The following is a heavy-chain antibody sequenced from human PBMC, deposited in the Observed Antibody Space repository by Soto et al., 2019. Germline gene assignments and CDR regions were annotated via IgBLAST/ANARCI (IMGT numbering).Heavy chain of an antibody. Sequence: PSVLLSHTRNVGSVSVCSWSHYWSWVRQNEEKGMEWIGYHYNDGSTFYNPALQSRAVISVDKTKNHLFLNLRSVTAADTAVYYCGRGRSAGKLLEAWGQISLVT. CDR3: GRGRSAGKLLEA. CDR2: HYNDGST. V-gene: IGHV4-31*03. CDR1: SVSVCSWSHY. J-gene: IGHJ5*01. D-gene: IGHD6-19*01.